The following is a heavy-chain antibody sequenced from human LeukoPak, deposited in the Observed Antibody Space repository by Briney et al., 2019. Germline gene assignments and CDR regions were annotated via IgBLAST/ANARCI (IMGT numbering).Heavy chain of an antibody. CDR3: ARYYDILTGYAMAFDI. Sequence: SETLSLTCAVYGGSFSGYYWSWIRQHPGKGLEWIGYIYYSGSTYYNPSLKSRVTISVDTSKNQFSLKLSSVTAADTAVYYCARYYDILTGYAMAFDIWGQGTMVTVSS. CDR2: IYYSGST. CDR1: GGSFSGYY. J-gene: IGHJ3*02. V-gene: IGHV4-31*11. D-gene: IGHD3-9*01.